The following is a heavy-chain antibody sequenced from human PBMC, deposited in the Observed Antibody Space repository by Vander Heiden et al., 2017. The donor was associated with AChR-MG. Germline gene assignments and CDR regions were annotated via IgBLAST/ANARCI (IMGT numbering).Heavy chain of an antibody. Sequence: EVQLVESGGGLVQPGGSLRLSCAASGFTVSRNYMSGVRQAPGKGLEWVSLIYSGGSTYYADSVKGRFTISRDNSKNTLYLQMNSLRVEDTAVYYCARDPGKDAFDIWGQGTMVTVSS. J-gene: IGHJ3*02. CDR2: IYSGGST. D-gene: IGHD3-10*01. CDR1: GFTVSRNY. V-gene: IGHV3-66*01. CDR3: ARDPGKDAFDI.